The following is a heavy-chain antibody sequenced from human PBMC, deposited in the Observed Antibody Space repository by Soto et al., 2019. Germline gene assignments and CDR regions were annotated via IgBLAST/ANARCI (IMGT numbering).Heavy chain of an antibody. CDR1: GFTFSDYY. D-gene: IGHD6-13*01. CDR2: ISSSGSTI. CDR3: ARENSSSWYPYYYYYMDV. J-gene: IGHJ6*03. Sequence: GGSLRLSCAASGFTFSDYYMSWIRQAPGKGLEWVSYISSSGSTIYYADSVKGRFTISRDNAKNPLYLQMNSLRAEDTAVYYCARENSSSWYPYYYYYMDVWGKGTTVTVSS. V-gene: IGHV3-11*01.